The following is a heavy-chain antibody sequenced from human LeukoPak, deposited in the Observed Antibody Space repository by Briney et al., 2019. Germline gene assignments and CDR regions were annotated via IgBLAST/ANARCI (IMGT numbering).Heavy chain of an antibody. CDR2: ISYDGSNK. CDR1: GFTFSSYG. V-gene: IGHV3-30*18. CDR3: AKDGENSVFDY. J-gene: IGHJ4*02. Sequence: GGSLRLSCAASGFTFSSYGMHWVRQAPGKGLEWVAVISYDGSNKYYADSVKGRFTISRDNSKNTLYLQMNSLRAEDTAVYYCAKDGENSVFDYWGQGTLATVSS. D-gene: IGHD7-27*01.